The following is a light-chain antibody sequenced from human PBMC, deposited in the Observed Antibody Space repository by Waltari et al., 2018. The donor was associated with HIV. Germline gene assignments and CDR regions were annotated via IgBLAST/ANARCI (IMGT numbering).Light chain of an antibody. CDR3: CSEAGSTTWL. CDR1: SSDVGSYNL. J-gene: IGLJ3*02. CDR2: EDD. V-gene: IGLV2-23*01. Sequence: SALTQPASVSGSPGQAITVSCTGSSSDVGSYNLVSRYQQHPGKAPKLMIYEDDKRPSGVSNPFPGSKSGNTASLTISGLQAEDEADYYCCSEAGSTTWLFGGGTKLTVL.